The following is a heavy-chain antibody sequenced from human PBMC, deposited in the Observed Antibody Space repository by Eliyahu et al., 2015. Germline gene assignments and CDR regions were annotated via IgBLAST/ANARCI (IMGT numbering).Heavy chain of an antibody. Sequence: QVQLVQSRPEVKKPGSXVXVSCXXXGYXXRXFGVTWVRQTPGQGLEWMGWVSPFNGNTNYAHKFEGRVIMTTDRATSTAYMELRSLRSDDTAVYYCAREGGILNYDSSGQGIDYWGQGTLVTVSS. J-gene: IGHJ4*02. CDR1: GYXXRXFG. CDR3: AREGGILNYDSSGQGIDY. D-gene: IGHD3-22*01. CDR2: VSPFNGNT. V-gene: IGHV1-18*01.